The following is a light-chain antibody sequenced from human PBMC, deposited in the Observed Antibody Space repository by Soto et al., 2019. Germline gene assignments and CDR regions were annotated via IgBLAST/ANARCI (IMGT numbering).Light chain of an antibody. J-gene: IGLJ2*01. CDR2: LEGSGRY. CDR3: ETWDSNTRV. CDR1: SGLSNYS. V-gene: IGLV4-60*02. Sequence: QSVLTQSSSASASLGYSVKLTCTLSSGLSNYSIAWHQPQPGKASRYLMKLEGSGRYNKGGRVPDRFSGSSSGADRYLTIFNLQFEDRGGYYCETWDSNTRVFGGGTKRTLL.